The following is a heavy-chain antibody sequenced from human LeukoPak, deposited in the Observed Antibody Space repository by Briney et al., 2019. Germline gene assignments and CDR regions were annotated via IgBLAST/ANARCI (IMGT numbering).Heavy chain of an antibody. CDR1: GGTFSSYA. V-gene: IGHV1-69*04. J-gene: IGHJ4*02. D-gene: IGHD3-3*01. CDR2: IIPILGIA. Sequence: GASVKVSCKASGGTFSSYAISWVRQAPGQGLEWMGRIIPILGIANYAQKFQGRATITADKSTSTAYMELSSLRSEDTAVYYCARTIFGVVIDYWGQGTLVTVSS. CDR3: ARTIFGVVIDY.